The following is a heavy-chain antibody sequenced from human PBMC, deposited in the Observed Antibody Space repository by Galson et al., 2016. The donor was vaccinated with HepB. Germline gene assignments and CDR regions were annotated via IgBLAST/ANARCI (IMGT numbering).Heavy chain of an antibody. D-gene: IGHD6-13*01. V-gene: IGHV1-69*13. J-gene: IGHJ4*02. CDR2: ITNFGTA. CDR1: GGTFNKYA. Sequence: SVKVSCKASGGTFNKYAISWVRQAPGQGLEWMGGITNFGTANYAQRFQGRVTITADEYTSTVYMELISLRSEDAAVYYCARVRYSTTGYFDYWGQGTLATVSS. CDR3: ARVRYSTTGYFDY.